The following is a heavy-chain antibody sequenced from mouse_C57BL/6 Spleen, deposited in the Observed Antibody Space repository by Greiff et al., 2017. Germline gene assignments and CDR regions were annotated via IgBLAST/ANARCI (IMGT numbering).Heavy chain of an antibody. CDR2: IDPSDSET. CDR3: ASSDGYYEFAY. J-gene: IGHJ3*01. D-gene: IGHD2-3*01. CDR1: GYTFTSYW. V-gene: IGHV1-52*01. Sequence: QVQLQQPGAELVRPGSSVKLSCKASGYTFTSYWMHWVKQRPIQGLEWIGNIDPSDSETHYNQKFKDKATLTVDKSYSTAYMQLRSLTSEDSAVYYCASSDGYYEFAYWGQGTLVTVSA.